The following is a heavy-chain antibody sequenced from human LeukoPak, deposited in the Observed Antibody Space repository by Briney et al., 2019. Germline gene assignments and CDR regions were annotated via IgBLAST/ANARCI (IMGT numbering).Heavy chain of an antibody. CDR2: INQDGSVK. CDR3: ARVGYSGWNLEY. J-gene: IGHJ4*02. V-gene: IGHV3-7*03. Sequence: PGGSLRLSCAASGFTFRSYWMSWVRQAPGKGLEWVANINQDGSVKYYVDSVKGRFTISRDNAKNSLYVEMNSLRDEDTAVYYCARVGYSGWNLEYWGQGTLFTVSS. CDR1: GFTFRSYW. D-gene: IGHD5-12*01.